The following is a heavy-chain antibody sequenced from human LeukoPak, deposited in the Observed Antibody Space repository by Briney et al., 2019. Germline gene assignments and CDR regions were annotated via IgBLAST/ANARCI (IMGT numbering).Heavy chain of an antibody. CDR1: GFTFSTYA. CDR3: ATSSGWLYYFDY. V-gene: IGHV3-30*04. D-gene: IGHD6-19*01. CDR2: ISYDGSSK. J-gene: IGHJ4*02. Sequence: GGSLRLSCAASGFTFSTYAMHWVRQAPGKGLEWVAVISYDGSSKYYADSVKGRFTISRDNSKNTLYLQMNSLRAEDTAVYYCATSSGWLYYFDYWGQGTLVTVSS.